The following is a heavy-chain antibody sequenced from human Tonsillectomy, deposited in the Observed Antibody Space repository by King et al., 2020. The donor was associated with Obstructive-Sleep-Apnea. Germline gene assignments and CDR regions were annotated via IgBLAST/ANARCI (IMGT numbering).Heavy chain of an antibody. CDR2: ISLDGGGN. CDR3: AKGKEFDY. J-gene: IGHJ4*02. V-gene: IGHV3-43D*03. CDR1: GFTFDDYA. Sequence: VQLVESGGVVVQPGGSLRLSCAASGFTFDDYAMNWVRQAPGKGLEWVSLISLDGGGNYYADSVKGRFTISRDNSKNSLYLQMNSLRAEDTALYYCAKGKEFDYWGQGTLVTVSS.